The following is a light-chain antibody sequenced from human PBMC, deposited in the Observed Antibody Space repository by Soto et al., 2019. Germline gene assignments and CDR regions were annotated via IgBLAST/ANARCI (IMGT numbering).Light chain of an antibody. CDR2: AAS. V-gene: IGKV1-6*01. Sequence: AIQVTQSPSSLSASVGDRVTITCRTSQGIRSALGWYQQKPGKVPKLLIYAASTLQSGVPSRFSGSGSGRDFTLTISSLQPEDFATYYCLLDYAYSWAVGQGTKVEIK. CDR3: LLDYAYSWA. CDR1: QGIRSA. J-gene: IGKJ1*01.